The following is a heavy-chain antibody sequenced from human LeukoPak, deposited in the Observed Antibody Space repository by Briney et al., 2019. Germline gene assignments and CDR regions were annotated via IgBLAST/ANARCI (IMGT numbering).Heavy chain of an antibody. D-gene: IGHD5-18*01. CDR2: INPSGGST. J-gene: IGHJ4*02. CDR3: ARDRDTAIIYYFDY. V-gene: IGHV1-46*01. Sequence: ASVKVSCKASGYTFTSYYMHWVRQAPGQGLEWMGIINPSGGSTSYAQKFQGRVTMTRDTSISTAYMELSRLRSDDTAVYYCARDRDTAIIYYFDYWGQGTLVTVSS. CDR1: GYTFTSYY.